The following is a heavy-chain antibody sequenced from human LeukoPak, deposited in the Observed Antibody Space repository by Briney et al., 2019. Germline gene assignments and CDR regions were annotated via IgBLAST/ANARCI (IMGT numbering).Heavy chain of an antibody. CDR3: ARVTDYGDLWFDP. J-gene: IGHJ5*02. D-gene: IGHD4-17*01. V-gene: IGHV1-2*02. Sequence: GASVKVSCKASGYTFTGYYMHWVRQAPGQGLEWMGWINPNSGGTNYAQKFQGRVTMTRDTSISTAYMELSRLRPDDTAVYYCARVTDYGDLWFDPWGQGTLVTVSS. CDR2: INPNSGGT. CDR1: GYTFTGYY.